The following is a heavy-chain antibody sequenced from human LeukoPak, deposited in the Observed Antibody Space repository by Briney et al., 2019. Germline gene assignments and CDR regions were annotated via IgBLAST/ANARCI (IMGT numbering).Heavy chain of an antibody. D-gene: IGHD3-9*01. CDR2: TYYRSKWYN. CDR3: ARDGEVLRYFAWQRKPANAFDI. Sequence: SQTLSLTCAISGDSVSSNSAAWNWIRQSPSRGLEWLGRTYYRSKWYNDYAVAVKSRITINPDTSKNQFSLQLNSVTPEDTAVYYCARDGEVLRYFAWQRKPANAFDIRGQGTMVTVSS. J-gene: IGHJ3*02. V-gene: IGHV6-1*01. CDR1: GDSVSSNSAA.